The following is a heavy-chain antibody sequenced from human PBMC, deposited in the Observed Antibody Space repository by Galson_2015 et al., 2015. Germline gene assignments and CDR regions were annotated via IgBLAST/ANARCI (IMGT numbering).Heavy chain of an antibody. Sequence: SLRLSCAASGFTFGDYAKSWFRQAPGKGLEWVGFIRSKAYGGTTEYAASVKGRFTISRDDSKSIAYLQMNSLKTEDTAVYYCTRGGDYTYYYYYGMDVRGQGTTVTVSS. CDR2: IRSKAYGGTT. D-gene: IGHD4-17*01. CDR1: GFTFGDYA. CDR3: TRGGDYTYYYYYGMDV. V-gene: IGHV3-49*03. J-gene: IGHJ6*02.